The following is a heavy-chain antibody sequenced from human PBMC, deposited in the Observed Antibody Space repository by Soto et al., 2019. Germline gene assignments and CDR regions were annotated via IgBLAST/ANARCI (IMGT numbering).Heavy chain of an antibody. D-gene: IGHD3-22*01. Sequence: GGSLRLSCAASGFTFSSYAMSWVRQAPGKGLEWVSAISGSGGSTYYADSVKGRFTISRDNSKKTLYLQMNSLRAEDTAVYYCAKDRTMIVVVITYYFDYWGQGTLVTVSS. J-gene: IGHJ4*02. CDR3: AKDRTMIVVVITYYFDY. CDR2: ISGSGGST. CDR1: GFTFSSYA. V-gene: IGHV3-23*01.